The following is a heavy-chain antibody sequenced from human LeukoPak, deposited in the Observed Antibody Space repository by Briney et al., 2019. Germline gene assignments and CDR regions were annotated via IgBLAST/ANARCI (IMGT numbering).Heavy chain of an antibody. CDR3: AKCMSATGVCLNFDS. CDR2: ISGSGGST. Sequence: GGSLRLSCAASGFTFSSYWMSWVRQAPGKGLEWVSAISGSGGSTYYADSVKGRFTISRDNSKNTLYLQMNSLRAEDTAVYYCAKCMSATGVCLNFDSWGQGILVTVS. J-gene: IGHJ4*02. D-gene: IGHD2-21*02. V-gene: IGHV3-23*01. CDR1: GFTFSSYW.